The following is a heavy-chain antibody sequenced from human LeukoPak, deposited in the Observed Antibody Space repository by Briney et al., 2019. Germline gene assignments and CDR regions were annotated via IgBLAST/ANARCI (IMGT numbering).Heavy chain of an antibody. CDR2: IYHSGST. D-gene: IGHD3-22*01. Sequence: NPSETLSLTCIVSGYSISSGYYWGWIRQPPGKGLEWIGSIYHSGSTYSNPSLKSRVTISVDTSKNQFSLKLNSVTAADTAVYYCAREGGGYYYDSSGLDYWGQGTLVTVSS. J-gene: IGHJ4*02. V-gene: IGHV4-38-2*02. CDR1: GYSISSGYY. CDR3: AREGGGYYYDSSGLDY.